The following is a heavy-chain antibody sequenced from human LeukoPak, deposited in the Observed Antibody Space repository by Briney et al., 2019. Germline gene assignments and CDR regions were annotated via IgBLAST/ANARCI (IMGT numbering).Heavy chain of an antibody. D-gene: IGHD6-6*01. CDR3: AKEDGEQLVPSDY. V-gene: IGHV3-30*02. J-gene: IGHJ4*02. CDR1: GFTFSSYG. CDR2: IRYDGSNK. Sequence: GGSLRLSCAASGFTFSSYGMHWVRQAPGKGLEWVAFIRYDGSNKYYADSVKGRFTISRDNSKNTLYLQMNSLRAEDTAVYYCAKEDGEQLVPSDYWGQGTLVTVSS.